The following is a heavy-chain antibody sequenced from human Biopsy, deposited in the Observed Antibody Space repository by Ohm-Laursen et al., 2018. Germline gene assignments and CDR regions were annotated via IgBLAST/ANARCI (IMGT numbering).Heavy chain of an antibody. CDR1: GFNFGDSG. J-gene: IGHJ4*02. D-gene: IGHD5-12*01. V-gene: IGHV3-49*03. Sequence: SLRLSRTASGFNFGDSGMGWFRQAPGKGLECVGLIRSESSGGTREYAAPVKGRFTVSRDDSKSIAHLDMNSLKTEDTAMYYCSKWTGGYSYSSLWGRGTLVTVSS. CDR3: SKWTGGYSYSSL. CDR2: IRSESSGGTR.